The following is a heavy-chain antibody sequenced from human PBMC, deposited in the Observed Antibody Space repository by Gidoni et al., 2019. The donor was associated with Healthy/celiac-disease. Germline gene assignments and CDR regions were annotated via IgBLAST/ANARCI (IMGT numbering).Heavy chain of an antibody. Sequence: QVQLVESGGGVVQPGRSLRLSCAASGFPFSSYGMHWVRQAPGKGLEWVAVISYDGSNKYYADSVKGRFTISRDNSKNTLYLQMNSLRAEDTAVYYCAKEQGWKVEATTPWFDPWGQGTLVTVSS. CDR2: ISYDGSNK. CDR3: AKEQGWKVEATTPWFDP. D-gene: IGHD1-26*01. CDR1: GFPFSSYG. J-gene: IGHJ5*02. V-gene: IGHV3-30*18.